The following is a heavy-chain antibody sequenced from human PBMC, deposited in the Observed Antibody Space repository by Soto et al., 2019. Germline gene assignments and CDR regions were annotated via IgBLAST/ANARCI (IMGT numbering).Heavy chain of an antibody. CDR1: GFTLSRYS. D-gene: IGHD2-2*01. V-gene: IGHV3-48*01. CDR3: ARDLPGGMPDY. CDR2: ISRSSSTI. Sequence: EVQLVESGGGLVQPGGSLRLSCVASGFTLSRYSMNWVRQAPGKGLEWVSYISRSSSTIYYADSVKGRLTISRDNAENKLYLQMNSLRAEDTAEYYCARDLPGGMPDYVGQGTRGHRLL. J-gene: IGHJ4*02.